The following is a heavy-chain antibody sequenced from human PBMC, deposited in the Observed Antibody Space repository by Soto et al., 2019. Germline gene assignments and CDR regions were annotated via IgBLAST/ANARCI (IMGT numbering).Heavy chain of an antibody. Sequence: QVQLVQSGAEVKKPGSSVKVSCQASGGTFNNFAFTWVRQAPGQGLEWLGGIMPVFHTTNIAQTFQDRITVTADDFMTTVYMYMTSLRYXXXXXXXXXXXXIXPVSATLYHYXIDVWGQGTTVTV. D-gene: IGHD6-25*01. J-gene: IGHJ6*02. CDR3: XXXXIXPVSATLYHYXIDV. CDR1: GGTFNNFA. CDR2: IMPVFHTT. V-gene: IGHV1-69*01.